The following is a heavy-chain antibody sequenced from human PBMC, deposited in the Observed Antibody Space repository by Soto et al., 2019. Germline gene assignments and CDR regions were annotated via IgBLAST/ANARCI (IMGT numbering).Heavy chain of an antibody. CDR3: ARCSAVTYYYYYMDV. D-gene: IGHD4-4*01. CDR2: INHSGST. CDR1: GGSFSGYY. J-gene: IGHJ6*03. V-gene: IGHV4-34*01. Sequence: QVQLQQWGAGLLKPSETLSLTCAVYGGSFSGYYWSWIRQPPGKGLEWIGEINHSGSTNYNPSLTSRVTISVDTSKNQFSLKLSSVTAADTAVYYCARCSAVTYYYYYMDVWGKGTTVTVSS.